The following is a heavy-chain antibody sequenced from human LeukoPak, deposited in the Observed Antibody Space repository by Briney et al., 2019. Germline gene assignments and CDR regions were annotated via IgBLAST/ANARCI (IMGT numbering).Heavy chain of an antibody. J-gene: IGHJ4*02. Sequence: PGGSLRLSCVASGFTFSNCWMSWVRQPPGKGLERVANIKQAGSEKYYFDSVKGRFTISRDNAKNSVYLQMNSLRAADTAVYYCVRDYCSGVTCYSGYWGQGTLVTVSS. CDR2: IKQAGSEK. D-gene: IGHD2-15*01. CDR1: GFTFSNCW. CDR3: VRDYCSGVTCYSGY. V-gene: IGHV3-7*05.